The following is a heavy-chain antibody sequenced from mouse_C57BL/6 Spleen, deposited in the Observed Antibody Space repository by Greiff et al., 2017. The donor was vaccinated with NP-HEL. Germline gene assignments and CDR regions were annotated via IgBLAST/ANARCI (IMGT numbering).Heavy chain of an antibody. CDR2: INPNNGGT. CDR1: GYTFTDYN. J-gene: IGHJ2*01. V-gene: IGHV1-18*01. D-gene: IGHD1-1*01. CDR3: ARTGYGSSYRYYFDY. Sequence: VQLQQSGPELVKPGASVKIPCKASGYTFTDYNMDWVKQSHGKSLEWIGDINPNNGGTIYNQKFKGKATLTVDKSSSTAYMELRSLTSEDTAVYYCARTGYGSSYRYYFDYWGQGTTLTVSS.